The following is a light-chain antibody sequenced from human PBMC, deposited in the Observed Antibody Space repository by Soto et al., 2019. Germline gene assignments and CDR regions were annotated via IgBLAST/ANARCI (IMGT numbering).Light chain of an antibody. J-gene: IGLJ1*01. CDR3: NSYTTSRTYV. CDR2: DVS. Sequence: QSALTQPASVSGSPGQPITISCTGTSSDVGGYNYVSWYQQHPGKAPKVMIYDVSNRPSGVSNRFSGSKSGNTASLTISGLQPEDQADYYCNSYTTSRTYVFGTGTTLTVL. CDR1: SSDVGGYNY. V-gene: IGLV2-14*01.